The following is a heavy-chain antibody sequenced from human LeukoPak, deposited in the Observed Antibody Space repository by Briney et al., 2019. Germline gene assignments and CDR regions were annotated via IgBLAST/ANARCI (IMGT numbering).Heavy chain of an antibody. V-gene: IGHV3-48*03. CDR3: GSYSSGWYRNAFDI. CDR2: ISSSGSTI. CDR1: GFTFSSYE. D-gene: IGHD6-19*01. J-gene: IGHJ3*02. Sequence: GGSLRLSCAASGFTFSSYEMNWVRQAPGKGLEWVSYISSSGSTIYYADSVKGRFTISRDNAKNSLYLQMNSLRAEDTAVYYRGSYSSGWYRNAFDIWGQGTMVTVSS.